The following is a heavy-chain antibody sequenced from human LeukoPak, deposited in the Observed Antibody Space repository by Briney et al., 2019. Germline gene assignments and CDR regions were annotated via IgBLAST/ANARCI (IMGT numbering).Heavy chain of an antibody. CDR3: TGRLVEDY. CDR1: GFTFSSYE. Sequence: GGSLRLSCAASGFTFSSYEMNWVRQALGKGLEWVSYISNSGHSVYYADSVQGRFTISRDNTKNSLYLQMNSLRAEDTAVYYCTGRLVEDYWGQGTLVTVSS. CDR2: ISNSGHSV. V-gene: IGHV3-48*03. D-gene: IGHD6-19*01. J-gene: IGHJ4*02.